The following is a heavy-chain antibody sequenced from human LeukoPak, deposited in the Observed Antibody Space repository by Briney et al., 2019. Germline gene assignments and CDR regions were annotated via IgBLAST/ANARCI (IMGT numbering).Heavy chain of an antibody. CDR3: ARVTLYGESALDY. CDR2: ISGSSHYT. J-gene: IGHJ4*02. CDR1: GFTSSDHY. V-gene: IGHV3-11*06. D-gene: IGHD4-17*01. Sequence: GGSLRLSCAASGFTSSDHYMCWIRQAPGKGLEWVSYISGSSHYTNTADSVKGRFTISRDNAKNSLYLQMNSLRTEDTAVYYCARVTLYGESALDYWGQGTLVTVSS.